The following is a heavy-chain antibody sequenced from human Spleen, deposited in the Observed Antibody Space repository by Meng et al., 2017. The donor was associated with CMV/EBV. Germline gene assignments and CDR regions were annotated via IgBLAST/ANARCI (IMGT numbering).Heavy chain of an antibody. CDR3: ARDSPGGSYYAHEHYGMDV. V-gene: IGHV3-74*01. D-gene: IGHD1-26*01. CDR1: FRCYW. CDR2: ISSDGSST. Sequence: FRCYWRHWVRQAPGMGLVWVSRISSDGSSTSYADSVKGRFTISRDNAKNTLYLQMNSLRAEDTAVYYCARDSPGGSYYAHEHYGMDVWGQGTTVTVSS. J-gene: IGHJ6*02.